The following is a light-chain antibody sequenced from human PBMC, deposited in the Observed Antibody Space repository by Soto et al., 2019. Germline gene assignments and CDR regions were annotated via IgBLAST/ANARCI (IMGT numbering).Light chain of an antibody. Sequence: EIVMTQSPATLSVSPGERATLSCRASQSVSSNLAWYQQKPGQAPRLLIYGASTRATGIPARSSGSGSGTEFTLNIRSLQSEDFALYHCQQYGVTPPNTLAGGTNVDIK. J-gene: IGKJ4*01. V-gene: IGKV3-15*01. CDR1: QSVSSN. CDR2: GAS. CDR3: QQYGVTPPNT.